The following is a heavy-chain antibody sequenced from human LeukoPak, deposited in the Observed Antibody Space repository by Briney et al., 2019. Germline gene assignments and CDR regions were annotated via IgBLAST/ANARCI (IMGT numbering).Heavy chain of an antibody. CDR3: AKGYMPKVTWDY. CDR1: GLTFSNFP. Sequence: GGSLRLSCAASGLTFSNFPISWVRQAPGKGLEWVSAISYNGGDTFYADSVKGRFTISRDNSKSTLYLQMNSLRAEDAAIYYCAKGYMPKVTWDYWGQGPLVTVSS. J-gene: IGHJ4*02. V-gene: IGHV3-23*01. CDR2: ISYNGGDT. D-gene: IGHD4-17*01.